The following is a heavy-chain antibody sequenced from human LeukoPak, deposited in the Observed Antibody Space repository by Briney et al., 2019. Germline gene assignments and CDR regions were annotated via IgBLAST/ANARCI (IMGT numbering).Heavy chain of an antibody. J-gene: IGHJ4*02. CDR1: GGTFSSYA. CDR2: IIPIFGTA. V-gene: IGHV1-69*13. CDR3: ARAPDDSSGYLALTMDY. Sequence: ASVKVSCEASGGTFSSYAISWVRQAPGQGLEWMGGIIPIFGTANYAQKFQGRVTITADESTSTAYMELSSLRSEDTAVYYCARAPDDSSGYLALTMDYWGQGTLVTVSS. D-gene: IGHD3-22*01.